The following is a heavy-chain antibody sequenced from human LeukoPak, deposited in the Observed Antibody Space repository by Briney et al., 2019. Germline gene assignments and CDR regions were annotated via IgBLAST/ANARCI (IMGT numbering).Heavy chain of an antibody. CDR2: IYYSGSS. CDR1: GGSIRSSH. D-gene: IGHD5-24*01. V-gene: IGHV4-59*08. CDR3: ARGARAGYNLDPFDY. J-gene: IGHJ4*02. Sequence: SETLSLTCTVSGGSIRSSHWSWIRQPPGKGLEFIGYIYYSGSSNYNPSLKSRVTMSVDTSKNQFSLKLSSVTAADTAVYYCARGARAGYNLDPFDYWGQGTLVTVSS.